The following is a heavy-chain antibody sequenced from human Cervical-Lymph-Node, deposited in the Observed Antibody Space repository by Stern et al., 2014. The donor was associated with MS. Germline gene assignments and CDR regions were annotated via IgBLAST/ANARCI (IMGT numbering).Heavy chain of an antibody. CDR3: ARGPIAARPFDY. V-gene: IGHV4-34*01. CDR2: INHSGST. J-gene: IGHJ4*02. CDR1: GGSFSGYY. D-gene: IGHD6-6*01. Sequence: QVQLQQWVAGLLKPSETLSLTCAVYGGSFSGYYWSWIRQPPGKGLEWIGEINHSGSTNYNPSLKSRVTISVDTSKNQFSLKLSSVTAADTAVYYCARGPIAARPFDYWGQGTLVTVSS.